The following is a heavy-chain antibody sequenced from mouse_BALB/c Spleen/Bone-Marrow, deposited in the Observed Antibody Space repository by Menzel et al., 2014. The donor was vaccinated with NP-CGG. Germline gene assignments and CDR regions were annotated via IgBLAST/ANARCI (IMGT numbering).Heavy chain of an antibody. D-gene: IGHD2-14*01. Sequence: VQLQQSWSVLVRPGASVKLSCEASGYTFTSSWMHWAKQRPGQGLEWIGEIHPNSDNTNYNEKFKGKATLTVDTSSSTTYVDLSSLTSEDSAVYYCARHHRYAYYFDYWGQGTTLTVSS. CDR3: ARHHRYAYYFDY. V-gene: IGHV1S130*01. J-gene: IGHJ2*01. CDR2: IHPNSDNT. CDR1: GYTFTSSW.